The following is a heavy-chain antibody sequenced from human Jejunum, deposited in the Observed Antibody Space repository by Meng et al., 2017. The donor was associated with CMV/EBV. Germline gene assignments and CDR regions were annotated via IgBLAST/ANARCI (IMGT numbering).Heavy chain of an antibody. J-gene: IGHJ4*02. Sequence: CTGAGGSINTAEYYWSWIRQPPGKGLEWIGYIYYSGSTYYNASLKSRVTISLDTSKNQFSLRLSSVTAADTAVYYCARARAGEATLHYWGQGTLVTVSS. CDR2: IYYSGST. V-gene: IGHV4-30-4*01. CDR1: GGSINTAEYY. CDR3: ARARAGEATLHY. D-gene: IGHD3-16*01.